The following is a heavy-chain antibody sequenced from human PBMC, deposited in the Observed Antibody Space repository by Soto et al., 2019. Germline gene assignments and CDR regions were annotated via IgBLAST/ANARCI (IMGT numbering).Heavy chain of an antibody. J-gene: IGHJ5*02. CDR2: ISYDGSNK. Sequence: QVQLVESGGGVVQPGRSLRLSCAASGFTFSSYAMHWVRQAPGKGLEWVAVISYDGSNKYYADSVKGRFTISRDNSKNTLYLQMTSLRAEDPAVYYCAREGRIHLWGQGTLVTVSS. CDR1: GFTFSSYA. CDR3: AREGRIHL. V-gene: IGHV3-30-3*01.